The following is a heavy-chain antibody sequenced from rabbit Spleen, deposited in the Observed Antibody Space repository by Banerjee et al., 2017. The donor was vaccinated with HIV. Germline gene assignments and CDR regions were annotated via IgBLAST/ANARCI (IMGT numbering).Heavy chain of an antibody. CDR3: ARDAGRGDYIDGVFNF. V-gene: IGHV1S45*01. CDR2: INAITGRA. J-gene: IGHJ4*01. D-gene: IGHD8-1*01. CDR1: GFSFSDRDV. Sequence: QEQLEESGGGLVKPEGSLTLTCKASGFSFSDRDVMCWVRQAPGKGLEWIACINAITGRAVYASWAKGRFTFSKTSSTTVTLQMTSLTVADTATYFCARDAGRGDYIDGVFNFWGPGTLVTVS.